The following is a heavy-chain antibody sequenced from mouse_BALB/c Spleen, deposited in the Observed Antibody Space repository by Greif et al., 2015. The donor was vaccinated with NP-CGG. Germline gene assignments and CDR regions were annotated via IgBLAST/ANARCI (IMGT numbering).Heavy chain of an antibody. J-gene: IGHJ4*01. Sequence: VQLVESGPGLVAPSQSLSITCTVSGFSLTSYGVHWVRQPPGKGLEWLGVIWAGGSTNYNSALMSRLSISKDNSKSQVFLKMNSLQTDDTAMYYCARDKDYGSSYPYAMDYWGQGTSVTVSS. CDR3: ARDKDYGSSYPYAMDY. V-gene: IGHV2-9*02. CDR1: GFSLTSYG. CDR2: IWAGGST. D-gene: IGHD1-1*01.